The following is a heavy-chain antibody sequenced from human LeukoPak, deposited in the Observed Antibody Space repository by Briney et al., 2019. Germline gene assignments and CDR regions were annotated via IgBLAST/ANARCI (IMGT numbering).Heavy chain of an antibody. D-gene: IGHD5-18*01. CDR2: IYTSGST. CDR1: GVSISSGSYY. CDR3: ARDVDTFFDY. V-gene: IGHV4-61*02. Sequence: SETLSLTCTVSGVSISSGSYYWSWIRQPAGKGLEWIGRIYTSGSTNYNPSLKSRVTISVDTSKNQFSLKLSSVTAADTAVYYCARDVDTFFDYWGQGTLVTVSS. J-gene: IGHJ4*02.